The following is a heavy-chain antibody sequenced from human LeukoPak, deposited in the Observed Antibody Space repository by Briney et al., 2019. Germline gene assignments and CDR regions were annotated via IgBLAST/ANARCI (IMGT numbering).Heavy chain of an antibody. Sequence: SVKVSCKASGYTFTGYYMHWVRQAPGQGLEWMGGIIPIFGTANYAQKFQGRVTITADESTSTAYMELSSLRSEDTAVYYCAGLQWFGEFPLDYWGQGTLVTVSS. CDR2: IIPIFGTA. V-gene: IGHV1-69*13. J-gene: IGHJ4*02. CDR3: AGLQWFGEFPLDY. CDR1: GYTFTGYY. D-gene: IGHD3-10*01.